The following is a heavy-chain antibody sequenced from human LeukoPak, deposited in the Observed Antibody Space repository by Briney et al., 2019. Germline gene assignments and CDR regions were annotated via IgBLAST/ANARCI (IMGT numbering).Heavy chain of an antibody. CDR2: MHTSGTT. J-gene: IGHJ4*02. V-gene: IGHV4-61*02. CDR3: ARDAYYYDSIGYRRFDY. Sequence: SETLSLTCTVSGGSISSGSYYWSWIRQPAGKGLEWIGRMHTSGTTNYNPSLKSRVTMSVDTSKNQFSLKLSSVTAADTAVYYCARDAYYYDSIGYRRFDYWSQGTLVTVSS. D-gene: IGHD3-22*01. CDR1: GGSISSGSYY.